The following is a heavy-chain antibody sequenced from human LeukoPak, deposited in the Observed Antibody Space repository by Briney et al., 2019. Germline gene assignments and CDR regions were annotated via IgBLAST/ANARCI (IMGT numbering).Heavy chain of an antibody. V-gene: IGHV3-21*01. D-gene: IGHD2-2*01. CDR3: ARDLLVVPVAKAY. CDR1: GFTFSSYS. Sequence: GGSLRLSCAASGFTFSSYSMNWVRQAPGKGLEGFSSISSSSSYIYYADSVKGRFTISRDNAKNSLYLQMNSLRAEDTAVYYCARDLLVVPVAKAYWGEGTLVTVSS. CDR2: ISSSSSYI. J-gene: IGHJ4*02.